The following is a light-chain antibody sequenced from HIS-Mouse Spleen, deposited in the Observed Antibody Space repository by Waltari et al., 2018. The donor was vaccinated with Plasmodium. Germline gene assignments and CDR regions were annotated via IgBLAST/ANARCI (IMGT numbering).Light chain of an antibody. V-gene: IGLV3-10*01. CDR2: GDS. CDR1: ALPKKY. CDR3: YSTDSSGNHRV. J-gene: IGLJ3*02. Sequence: SYELTQPPSVSVSPGQTARITCSGDALPKKYAYWYQQKSGQAPVLVIYGDSKRPSGIPARFAGDSSGKMSSLTISGAQVEDEADYYCYSTDSSGNHRVFGGGTKLTVL.